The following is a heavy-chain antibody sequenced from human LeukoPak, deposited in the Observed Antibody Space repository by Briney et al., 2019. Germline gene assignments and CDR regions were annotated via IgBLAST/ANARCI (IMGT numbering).Heavy chain of an antibody. CDR3: ARALDRRDYYRYGMDV. J-gene: IGHJ6*02. Sequence: RAGGSLILSCAASGFTFDDYGMSWVRQAPGKGLEWVSGINWNGGSTGYADSVKGRFTISRDNAKNSLYLQMNSLRADDTAVYYCARALDRRDYYRYGMDVWGQGTTVTVSS. CDR2: INWNGGST. CDR1: GFTFDDYG. V-gene: IGHV3-20*04. D-gene: IGHD3-10*01.